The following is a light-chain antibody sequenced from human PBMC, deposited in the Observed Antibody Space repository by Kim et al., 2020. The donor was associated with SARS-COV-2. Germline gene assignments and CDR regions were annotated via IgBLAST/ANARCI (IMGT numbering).Light chain of an antibody. J-gene: IGKJ4*01. Sequence: EIVLTQSPGTLSLSPGERATLSCRASQSVTSSYLAWYQQKPGQAPRLLIYGASNRATGIPDRFRGSGSGTDFTLTISGLEPEDFAVYYCHQYGITPLTFGGGTKVDIK. CDR3: HQYGITPLT. V-gene: IGKV3-20*01. CDR2: GAS. CDR1: QSVTSSY.